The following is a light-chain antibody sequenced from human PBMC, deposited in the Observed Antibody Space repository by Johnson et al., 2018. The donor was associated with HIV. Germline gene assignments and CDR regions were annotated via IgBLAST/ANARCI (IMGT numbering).Light chain of an antibody. J-gene: IGLJ1*01. CDR2: DNN. V-gene: IGLV1-51*01. Sequence: QSVLTQPPSVSAAPGQKVTISCSGSSSNIGNNYVSWYQQFPGTAPKLLIYDNNKRPSGIPDRFSGSKSGTSATLDITGLQTGDEADYYCATWDNSLSAGGVFGTGTKVAVL. CDR1: SSNIGNNY. CDR3: ATWDNSLSAGGV.